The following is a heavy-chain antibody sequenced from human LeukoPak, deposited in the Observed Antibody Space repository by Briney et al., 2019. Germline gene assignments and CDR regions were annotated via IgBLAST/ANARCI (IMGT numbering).Heavy chain of an antibody. J-gene: IGHJ4*02. CDR3: AKDRNREVGFTIFGVATNPSPPH. CDR2: IRYDGSNK. Sequence: RPGGSLRLSCAASGFTFSSYGMHWVRQAPGKGLEWVAFIRYDGSNKYYADSVKGRFTISRDNSKNTLYLQMNSLRAEDTAVYYCAKDRNREVGFTIFGVATNPSPPHWGQGTLVTVSS. D-gene: IGHD3-3*01. CDR1: GFTFSSYG. V-gene: IGHV3-30*02.